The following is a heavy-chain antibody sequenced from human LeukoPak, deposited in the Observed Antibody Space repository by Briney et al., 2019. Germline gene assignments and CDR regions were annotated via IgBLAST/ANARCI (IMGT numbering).Heavy chain of an antibody. CDR2: ISGSGGST. V-gene: IGHV3-23*01. D-gene: IGHD2-15*01. CDR1: GFTFSSYA. Sequence: GGSLRLSCAASGFTFSSYAMSWVRQAPGKGLEWVSAISGSGGSTYYADSVKGRFTISRDNSKNTLYLQMNSLRAEEPAVYYCAKVPGKYVGDCSGGSCYSFDYWGQGTLVTVSS. CDR3: AKVPGKYVGDCSGGSCYSFDY. J-gene: IGHJ4*02.